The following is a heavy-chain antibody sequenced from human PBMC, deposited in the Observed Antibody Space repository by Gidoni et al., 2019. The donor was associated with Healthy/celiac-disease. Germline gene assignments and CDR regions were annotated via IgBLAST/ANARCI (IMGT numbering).Heavy chain of an antibody. V-gene: IGHV3-74*01. CDR1: GFTFSSYW. CDR3: ARRGEVYDILTGYGRYYYGMDV. J-gene: IGHJ6*02. Sequence: EVQLVESGGGLVQPGGSLRLSCAASGFTFSSYWMHWVRQAPGKGLVWVSRINSDGSSTSYADSVKGRFTISRDNAKNTLYLQMNSLRAEDTAVYYCARRGEVYDILTGYGRYYYGMDVWGQGTTVTVSS. D-gene: IGHD3-9*01. CDR2: INSDGSST.